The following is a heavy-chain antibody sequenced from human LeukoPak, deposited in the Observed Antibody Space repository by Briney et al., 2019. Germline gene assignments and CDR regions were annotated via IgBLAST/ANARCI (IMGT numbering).Heavy chain of an antibody. Sequence: SETLSLTCAVYGRSFSGYYWTWIRQTPGKGLEWIGYVDHTGSTKFNPSLNGRVSISRDTSNNFFSLRLRSVTAADTAVYFCARGRVSSSTWYSTYYYFFYMDFWGKGTTVTVSS. D-gene: IGHD4-11*01. V-gene: IGHV4-34*01. CDR3: ARGRVSSSTWYSTYYYFFYMDF. J-gene: IGHJ6*03. CDR2: VDHTGST. CDR1: GRSFSGYY.